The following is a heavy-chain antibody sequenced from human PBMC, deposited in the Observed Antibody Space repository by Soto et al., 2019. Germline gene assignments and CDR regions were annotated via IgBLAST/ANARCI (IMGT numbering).Heavy chain of an antibody. D-gene: IGHD6-6*01. Sequence: GGSLRLSCAASGFTFSSYGMNWVRQAPGKGLEWVSSISSSSSYIYYADSVKGRFTISRDNAKNSLYLQMNSLRAEDTAVYYCARDPRAARAFDIWGQGTMVTVSS. V-gene: IGHV3-21*01. CDR1: GFTFSSYG. CDR3: ARDPRAARAFDI. J-gene: IGHJ3*02. CDR2: ISSSSSYI.